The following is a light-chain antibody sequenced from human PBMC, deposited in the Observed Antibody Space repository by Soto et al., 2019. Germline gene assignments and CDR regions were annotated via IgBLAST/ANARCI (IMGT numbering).Light chain of an antibody. Sequence: QSVLTQPASVSGSPGQSITISCTGTSSDVGANDYVSWYQQYPGKVPKLVIFDVKKRPSGVSNRFSGSKSGNTASLTISGLQADDEADYYCSSYTTIGTVVFGGGTKVTVL. J-gene: IGLJ3*02. CDR2: DVK. CDR1: SSDVGANDY. V-gene: IGLV2-14*01. CDR3: SSYTTIGTVV.